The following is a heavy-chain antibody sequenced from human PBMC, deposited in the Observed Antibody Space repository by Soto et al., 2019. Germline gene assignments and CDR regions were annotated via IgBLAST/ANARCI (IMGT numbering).Heavy chain of an antibody. D-gene: IGHD4-17*01. CDR3: AKPGRDYGDSPYDY. V-gene: IGHV3-30*18. Sequence: QVQLVESGGGVVQPGRSLRLSCAASGFPFSSYAMHWVRQAPGKGLEWVAVISYDGHIKYYGDSVKGRFTISKDNSKNTLYLQMNSVTGEDTAMYFCAKPGRDYGDSPYDYWGQGTLLTVSS. CDR2: ISYDGHIK. CDR1: GFPFSSYA. J-gene: IGHJ4*02.